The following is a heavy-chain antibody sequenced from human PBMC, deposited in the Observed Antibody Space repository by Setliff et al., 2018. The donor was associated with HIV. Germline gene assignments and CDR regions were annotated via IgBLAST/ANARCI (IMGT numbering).Heavy chain of an antibody. V-gene: IGHV1-46*01. CDR2: IKPSGGST. D-gene: IGHD2-2*01. CDR1: GYTFTGYY. CDR3: ANRYCSSTSCYLGWFDP. J-gene: IGHJ5*02. Sequence: ASVKVSCKASGYTFTGYYMHWVRQAPGQGLEWMGVIKPSGGSTSYAKKFQGRVTITRNTSISTAYMELSSLRSEDTAVYYCANRYCSSTSCYLGWFDPWGQGTLVTVSS.